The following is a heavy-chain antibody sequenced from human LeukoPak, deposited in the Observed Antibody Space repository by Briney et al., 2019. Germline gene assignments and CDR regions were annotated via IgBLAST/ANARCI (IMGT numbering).Heavy chain of an antibody. J-gene: IGHJ4*02. D-gene: IGHD2-15*01. Sequence: ASVKVSCKASGYTFTAYYVHWVRQAPGQGPEWMGWIHPNSGGTKYAQNFQGRVTVTRDTSITTAYMELSSLRSDDTAVYYCARGDIYWDYWGQGTQVTVSP. CDR2: IHPNSGGT. CDR3: ARGDIYWDY. V-gene: IGHV1-2*02. CDR1: GYTFTAYY.